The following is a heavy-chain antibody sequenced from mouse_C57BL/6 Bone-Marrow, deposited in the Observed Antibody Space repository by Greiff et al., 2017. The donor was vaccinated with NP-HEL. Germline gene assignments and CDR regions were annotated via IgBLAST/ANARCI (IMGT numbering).Heavy chain of an antibody. CDR1: GFTFSSYG. J-gene: IGHJ3*01. D-gene: IGHD4-1*02. V-gene: IGHV5-6*01. CDR2: ISSGGSYT. CDR3: ARHQLGLAY. Sequence: EVQLVESGGDLVKPGGSLKLSCAASGFTFSSYGMSWVRQTPDKRLEWVATISSGGSYTYYPDSVKGRFTISRDNAKNTLCLRMSGLKSEDTAMSYCARHQLGLAYWGQGTLVTVSA.